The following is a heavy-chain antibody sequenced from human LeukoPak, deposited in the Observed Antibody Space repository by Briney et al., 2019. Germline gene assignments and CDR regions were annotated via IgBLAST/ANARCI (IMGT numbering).Heavy chain of an antibody. CDR2: IIPIFGTA. CDR3: ALGSGSPSGY. CDR1: GYTFTSYG. J-gene: IGHJ4*02. Sequence: SVKVSCKASGYTFTSYGISWVRQAPGQGLEWMGGIIPIFGTANYAQKFQGRVTITAGESTSTAYMELSSLRSEDTAVYYCALGSGSPSGYWGQGTLVTVSS. V-gene: IGHV1-69*13. D-gene: IGHD3-10*01.